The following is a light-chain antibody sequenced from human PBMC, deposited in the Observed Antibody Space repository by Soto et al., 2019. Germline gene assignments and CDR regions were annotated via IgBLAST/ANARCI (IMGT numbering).Light chain of an antibody. Sequence: QSALTQPPSASGSSGQSVTISCTGTSSDVGAYNYVSWYQQRPGKAPKLIIYEVTKRPAGVPDRVFGSKSGNTASLTVSGLQTEDEADYYCSSFAGTNSFVFGTGTKLTVL. CDR3: SSFAGTNSFV. V-gene: IGLV2-8*01. CDR2: EVT. CDR1: SSDVGAYNY. J-gene: IGLJ1*01.